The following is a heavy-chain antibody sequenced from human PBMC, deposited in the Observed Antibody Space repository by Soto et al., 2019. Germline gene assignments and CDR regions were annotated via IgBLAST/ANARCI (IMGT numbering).Heavy chain of an antibody. CDR1: EGTFSSYA. V-gene: IGHV1-69*01. CDR3: ARGVVPASIDYYYYGMDV. CDR2: IIPIFGTA. D-gene: IGHD2-2*01. Sequence: QVQLVQSGAEVKKPGSSVKVSCKASEGTFSSYAISWVRQAPGQGLEWMGGIIPIFGTANYAQKFQGRVTITADEATSTAYMELSSLRSEDTAVYYCARGVVPASIDYYYYGMDVCGQRTTVTVSS. J-gene: IGHJ6*02.